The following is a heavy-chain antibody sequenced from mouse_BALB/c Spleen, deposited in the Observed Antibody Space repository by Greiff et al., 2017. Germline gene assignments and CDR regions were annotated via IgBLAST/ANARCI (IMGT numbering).Heavy chain of an antibody. CDR3: ARGDDYPWFAY. Sequence: EVMLVESGGGLVKPGGSLKLSCAASGFTFSSYAMSWVRQSPEKRLEWVAEISSGGSYTYYPDTVTGRFTISRDNAKNTLYLEMSSLRSEDTAMYYCARGDDYPWFAYWGQGTLVTVSA. D-gene: IGHD2-4*01. J-gene: IGHJ3*01. CDR2: ISSGGSYT. CDR1: GFTFSSYA. V-gene: IGHV5-9-4*01.